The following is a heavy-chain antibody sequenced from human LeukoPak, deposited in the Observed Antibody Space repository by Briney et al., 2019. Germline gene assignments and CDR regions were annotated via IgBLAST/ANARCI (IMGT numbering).Heavy chain of an antibody. V-gene: IGHV3-74*01. Sequence: GGSLRLSCAASGFTFHDYTMHWVRHAPGKGLVWVSHINSDGSWTSYADSVKGRFTISKDNAKNTVYLQMNNLRAEDTAVYYCVSFYETYWGRGTLVTVSS. D-gene: IGHD2-2*01. J-gene: IGHJ4*02. CDR3: VSFYETY. CDR2: INSDGSWT. CDR1: GFTFHDYT.